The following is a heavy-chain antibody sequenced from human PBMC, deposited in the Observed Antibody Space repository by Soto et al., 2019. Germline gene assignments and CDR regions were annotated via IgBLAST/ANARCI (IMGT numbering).Heavy chain of an antibody. CDR1: GFTFSSYG. CDR3: ARDGVRYYYGSGSSNWFDP. J-gene: IGHJ5*02. Sequence: GGSLRLSCAASGFTFSSYGMHWVRQAPGKGLEWVAVIWYDGSNKYYADSVKGRFTISRDNSKNTLYLQMNSLRAEDTAVYYCARDGVRYYYGSGSSNWFDPWGQGTLVTVSS. CDR2: IWYDGSNK. D-gene: IGHD3-10*01. V-gene: IGHV3-33*01.